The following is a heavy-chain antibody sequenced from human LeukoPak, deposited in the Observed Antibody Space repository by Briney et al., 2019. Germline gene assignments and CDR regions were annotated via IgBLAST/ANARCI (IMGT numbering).Heavy chain of an antibody. CDR2: ISSSGSTI. D-gene: IGHD3-3*01. CDR1: GFTFSSYG. Sequence: GGSLRLSCAASGFTFSSYGMHWVRQAPGKGLEWVSYISSSGSTIYYADSVKGRFTTSRDNAKNSLYLQMNSLRAEDTAVYYCARIRFLEQPAYYYGMDVWGQGTTVTVSS. J-gene: IGHJ6*02. CDR3: ARIRFLEQPAYYYGMDV. V-gene: IGHV3-48*04.